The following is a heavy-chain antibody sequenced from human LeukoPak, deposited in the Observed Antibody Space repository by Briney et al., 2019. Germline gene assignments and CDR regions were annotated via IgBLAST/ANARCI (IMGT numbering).Heavy chain of an antibody. J-gene: IGHJ3*02. V-gene: IGHV4-34*01. CDR3: ARDSRRELLHAFDI. Sequence: PSETLSLTCDVSGGPFRAFYWSWIRQPPGKGLEWIGEINHSGGTNYSPSLKSRVTISVDTSKNQFSLKLSSVTAADTAVYYCARDSRRELLHAFDIWGQGTMVTVSS. CDR1: GGPFRAFY. CDR2: INHSGGT. D-gene: IGHD1-26*01.